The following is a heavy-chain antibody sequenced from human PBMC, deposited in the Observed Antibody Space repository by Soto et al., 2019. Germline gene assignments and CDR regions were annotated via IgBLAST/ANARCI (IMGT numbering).Heavy chain of an antibody. CDR2: ISSSTGDLI. D-gene: IGHD1-26*01. CDR3: TRTSPTFDY. CDR1: GFTFSDYY. V-gene: IGHV3-11*01. Sequence: QVQLVESGGGLVKTGGSLRLSCAASGFTFSDYYMSWIRQAPGKGLEWVSFISSSTGDLIYYADSVKGRFTISRDNAKNPLYLHMKSLRVEDTAVYYCTRTSPTFDYWGQGALVTVSS. J-gene: IGHJ4*02.